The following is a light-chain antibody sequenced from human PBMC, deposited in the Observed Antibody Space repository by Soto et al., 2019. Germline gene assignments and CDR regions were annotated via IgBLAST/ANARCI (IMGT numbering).Light chain of an antibody. Sequence: DIQMTQSPSTLSASVGDRVTITCRASQSISSWLAWYQQKPGKAPKLLIYDASSLESGVSSRFSGSGSGTEFTLTISSLQPDDFATYYCQQYNSYSQTFDQGTKVEIK. J-gene: IGKJ1*01. CDR3: QQYNSYSQT. CDR2: DAS. V-gene: IGKV1-5*01. CDR1: QSISSW.